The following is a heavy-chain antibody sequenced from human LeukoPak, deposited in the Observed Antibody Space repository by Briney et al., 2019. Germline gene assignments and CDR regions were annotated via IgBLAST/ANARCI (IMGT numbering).Heavy chain of an antibody. V-gene: IGHV1-8*03. Sequence: GASVKVSCKASGYTFTSYDINWVRQATGQGLEWMGWMNPNSGNTGYAQKFQGRVTITRNTSISTAYMELSSLRSEDTAVYYCARNMLSANRGIAAAGYWGQGTLVTVSS. CDR1: GYTFTSYD. J-gene: IGHJ4*02. D-gene: IGHD6-13*01. CDR3: ARNMLSANRGIAAAGY. CDR2: MNPNSGNT.